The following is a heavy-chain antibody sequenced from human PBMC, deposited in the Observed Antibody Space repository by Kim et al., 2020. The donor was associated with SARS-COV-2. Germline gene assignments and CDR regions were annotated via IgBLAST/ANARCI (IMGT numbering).Heavy chain of an antibody. V-gene: IGHV4-31*03. CDR1: GGSISSGGYY. CDR2: IYYSEST. Sequence: SETLSLTCTVSGGSISSGGYYWSWIRQHPGKGLEWIGYIYYSESTYYNPSLKSRVTISVDTSKNQFSLKLSSVTAADTAVYYCARGAAPYYYYYMDVWGKGTTVTVSS. D-gene: IGHD6-6*01. CDR3: ARGAAPYYYYYMDV. J-gene: IGHJ6*03.